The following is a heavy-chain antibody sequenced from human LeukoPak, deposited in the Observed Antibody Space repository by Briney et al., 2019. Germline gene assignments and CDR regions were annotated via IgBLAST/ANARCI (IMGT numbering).Heavy chain of an antibody. CDR3: ARKVAGTNYFDY. J-gene: IGHJ4*02. CDR1: GFTLSSYS. D-gene: IGHD6-19*01. CDR2: ISSSSSYI. V-gene: IGHV3-21*01. Sequence: GGSLRLSCAASGFTLSSYSMNWVRQAPGKGLEWVSSISSSSSYIYYADSVKGRFTISRDNAKNSLYLQMNSLRAEDTAVYYCARKVAGTNYFDYWGQGTLVTVSS.